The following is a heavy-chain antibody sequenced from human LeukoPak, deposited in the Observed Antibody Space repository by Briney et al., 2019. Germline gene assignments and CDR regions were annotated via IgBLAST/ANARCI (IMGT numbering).Heavy chain of an antibody. CDR2: ISPSGDIT. CDR3: AKGSRPVIAATFFDY. D-gene: IGHD2-15*01. Sequence: GGTLRLSCAASGFTFSNHGMNWVRQAPGKGLEWVSGISPSGDITYYADSVKGRFTISRDNSKNTLYLQMNSLRAEDTAVYYCAKGSRPVIAATFFDYWGQGTLVTVSS. V-gene: IGHV3-23*01. CDR1: GFTFSNHG. J-gene: IGHJ4*02.